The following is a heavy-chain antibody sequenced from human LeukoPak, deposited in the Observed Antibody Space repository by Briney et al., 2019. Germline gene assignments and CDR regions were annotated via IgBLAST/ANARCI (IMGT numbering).Heavy chain of an antibody. V-gene: IGHV1-2*02. Sequence: ASVKVSCKASGHTFSGYYLHWVRQAPGQGLEWMGWINPNSGGTNYAQKFQGRVTMGRDTSISTAYMELSRLRSDDTAVYYCAREVTAVAVNWFDPWGQGTLVTVSS. CDR3: AREVTAVAVNWFDP. CDR2: INPNSGGT. D-gene: IGHD6-19*01. J-gene: IGHJ5*02. CDR1: GHTFSGYY.